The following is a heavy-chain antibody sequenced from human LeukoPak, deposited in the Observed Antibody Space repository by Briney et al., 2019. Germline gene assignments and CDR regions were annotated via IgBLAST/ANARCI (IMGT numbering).Heavy chain of an antibody. V-gene: IGHV4-59*11. Sequence: SSETLSLTCTVSCGSLSNHYWSWIRQPPGKGLELVGHIHDTGNTFYNPSLRGRATISLDTSNSQFSLRLTSMTTADTAVYYCARFSAGCTTDSCYLSNWGQGTLVTVS. CDR2: IHDTGNT. D-gene: IGHD2-2*01. CDR3: ARFSAGCTTDSCYLSN. CDR1: CGSLSNHY. J-gene: IGHJ4*02.